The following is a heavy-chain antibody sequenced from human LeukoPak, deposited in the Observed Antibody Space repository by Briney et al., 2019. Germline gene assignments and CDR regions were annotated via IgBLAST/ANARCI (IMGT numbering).Heavy chain of an antibody. D-gene: IGHD3-9*01. CDR1: GLTLSDHY. CDR2: ISSGSSTI. J-gene: IGHJ4*02. CDR3: ARDRYDTGPPTIADY. Sequence: GGSLRLSCAAPGLTLSDHYMGWVRQAPGKGLEWVSYISSGSSTIYYADSVKGRFTISRDNAKNSLYLQMNSLRDEDMAVYYCARDRYDTGPPTIADYWGQGTLVTVSS. V-gene: IGHV3-11*04.